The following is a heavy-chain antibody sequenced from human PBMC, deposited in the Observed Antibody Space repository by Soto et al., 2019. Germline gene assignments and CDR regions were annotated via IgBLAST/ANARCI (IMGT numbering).Heavy chain of an antibody. CDR1: GFTFSSYG. D-gene: IGHD4-17*01. Sequence: GGSLRLSCAASGFTFSSYGMHWVRQAPGKGLEWVAVIWYDGSNKYYADSVKGRFTISRDNSKNTLYLQMNSLRAEDTAVYYCAGAGDYGDFNNWFDPWGQGTLVTVSS. J-gene: IGHJ5*02. V-gene: IGHV3-33*01. CDR3: AGAGDYGDFNNWFDP. CDR2: IWYDGSNK.